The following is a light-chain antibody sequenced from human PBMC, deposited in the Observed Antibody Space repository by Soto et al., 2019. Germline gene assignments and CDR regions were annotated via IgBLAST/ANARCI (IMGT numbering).Light chain of an antibody. CDR1: QSVVSSY. CDR2: GSS. Sequence: EILLTQSPGTLSLSPGERATLSCRASQSVVSSYVAWYQQTPGQAPRLLIYGSSNRATGIPDRFSVSGSGTDFTPTISRLEPEDFAVYYCQQYGHSPWTFGQGTKVDIK. CDR3: QQYGHSPWT. J-gene: IGKJ1*01. V-gene: IGKV3-20*01.